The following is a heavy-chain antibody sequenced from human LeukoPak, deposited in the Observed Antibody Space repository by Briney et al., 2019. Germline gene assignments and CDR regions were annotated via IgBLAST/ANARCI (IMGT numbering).Heavy chain of an antibody. D-gene: IGHD3-22*01. J-gene: IGHJ4*02. CDR2: VHMSGST. CDR1: GDTINPYH. CDR3: ARDESSRDDSGGYHY. V-gene: IGHV4-4*07. Sequence: SETLSLTCTVSGDTINPYHWTWIRQTAGKGLEWIGRVHMSGSTNYNPSLWSRVAISMDNSKNQFSLKVNSVTAADTGVYYCARDESSRDDSGGYHYWGQGTLVTVST.